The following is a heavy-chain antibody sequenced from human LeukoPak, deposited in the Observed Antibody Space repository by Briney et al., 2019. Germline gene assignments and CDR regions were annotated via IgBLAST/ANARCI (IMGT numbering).Heavy chain of an antibody. V-gene: IGHV4-34*01. J-gene: IGHJ4*02. D-gene: IGHD2-15*01. Sequence: SETLSLTCAVYGGSFSGYYWSWIRQPPGKGLEWIGEINHSGSTNYNPSLKSRVTISVDTSKNQFSLKLSSVTAADTAVYYCARGAAPDYWGQGTLVTVPS. CDR1: GGSFSGYY. CDR2: INHSGST. CDR3: ARGAAPDY.